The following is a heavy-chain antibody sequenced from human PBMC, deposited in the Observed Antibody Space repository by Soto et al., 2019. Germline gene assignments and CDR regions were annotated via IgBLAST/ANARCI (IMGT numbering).Heavy chain of an antibody. D-gene: IGHD3-10*01. J-gene: IGHJ4*02. V-gene: IGHV4-61*01. CDR2: IYYSGST. CDR3: ARVYLDYFDY. Sequence: SETLSLTCTVSGGSVSSGSYYWSWIRQPPGKGLEWIGYIYYSGSTNYNPSLKSRVTISVDTSKNQFSLKLSSVTAADTAVYYCARVYLDYFDYWGQGTLVTVSS. CDR1: GGSVSSGSYY.